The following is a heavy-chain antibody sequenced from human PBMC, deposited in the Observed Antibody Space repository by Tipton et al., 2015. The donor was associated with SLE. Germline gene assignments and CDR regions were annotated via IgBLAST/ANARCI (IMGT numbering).Heavy chain of an antibody. V-gene: IGHV4-59*05. J-gene: IGHJ3*02. D-gene: IGHD1-1*01. Sequence: TLSLTCTVSGGSISSHYWSWIRQPPGKGLEWIGSIYYSGSTYYNPSLKSRVTISVDTSKNQFSLKLSSVTAADTAVYYCARSSGTAFDIWGQGTMVTVSS. CDR3: ARSSGTAFDI. CDR2: IYYSGST. CDR1: GGSISSHY.